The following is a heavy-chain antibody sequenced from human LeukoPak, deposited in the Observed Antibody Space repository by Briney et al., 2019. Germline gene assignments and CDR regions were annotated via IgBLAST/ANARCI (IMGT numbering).Heavy chain of an antibody. CDR3: ARETRRTRFDY. D-gene: IGHD2-2*01. Sequence: SETLSLTCTVSGGSISSYYWSWIRQPAGRGLEWIGRIYTSGSTNYNPSLKSRVTMLVDTSKNQFSLKLSSVTAADTAVYYCARETRRTRFDYWGQGTLVTVSS. CDR2: IYTSGST. V-gene: IGHV4-4*07. CDR1: GGSISSYY. J-gene: IGHJ4*02.